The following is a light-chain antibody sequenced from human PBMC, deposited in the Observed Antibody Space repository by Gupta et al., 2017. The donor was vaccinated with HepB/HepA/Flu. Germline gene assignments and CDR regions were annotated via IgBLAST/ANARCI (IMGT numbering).Light chain of an antibody. Sequence: SYELTQPPSVSVSPGQTARITCSGDALPKQYAYWYQQKPGQAPVLVIYKDNERPSGIPERFSGSSSGTTVTLTISGVQAEDEADYYCQSTDSSALYWVFGGGTKLTVL. CDR1: ALPKQY. CDR2: KDN. CDR3: QSTDSSALYWV. J-gene: IGLJ3*02. V-gene: IGLV3-25*03.